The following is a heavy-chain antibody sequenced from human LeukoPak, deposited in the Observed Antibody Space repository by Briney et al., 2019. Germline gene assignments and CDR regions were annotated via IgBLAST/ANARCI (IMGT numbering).Heavy chain of an antibody. V-gene: IGHV3-7*01. CDR1: GFTLSSYW. CDR2: IKQDGSEK. D-gene: IGHD2-2*01. Sequence: GGSLRLSCAASGFTLSSYWMSWVRQAPGKGLEWVANIKQDGSEKYYVDSVRGRFTISRDNAKNTLYLQMNSLRVDDTAVYYCARDWYYAIDYWGQGTLVTVSS. J-gene: IGHJ4*02. CDR3: ARDWYYAIDY.